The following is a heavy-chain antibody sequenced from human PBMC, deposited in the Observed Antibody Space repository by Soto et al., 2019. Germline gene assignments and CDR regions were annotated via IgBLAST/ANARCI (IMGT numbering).Heavy chain of an antibody. D-gene: IGHD1-7*01. CDR1: GYTFTANY. CDR2: INSNSGDT. Sequence: VASVKVSCKASGYTFTANYIHWVRQAPGQGLEWMGWINSNSGDTKYAQNLQGRVTLTRDTSISTVYMELSRLMSDDTAVYYCARGPGTSWFDSWGQGTLVTVSS. CDR3: ARGPGTSWFDS. V-gene: IGHV1-2*02. J-gene: IGHJ5*01.